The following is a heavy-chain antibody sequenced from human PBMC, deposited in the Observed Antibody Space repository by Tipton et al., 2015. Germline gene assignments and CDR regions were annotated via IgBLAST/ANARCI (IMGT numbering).Heavy chain of an antibody. Sequence: TLSLTCSVSSDSISKYYWSWIRQPPGKGLEWIGSISHSGNTYYNPSLKSRVTMSRDTSKSQFSLKLTSVTAADTAVYYCARGYSGSYLPFDYWGQGTLVTVSS. J-gene: IGHJ4*02. CDR1: SDSISKYY. CDR2: ISHSGNT. D-gene: IGHD1-26*01. V-gene: IGHV4-59*04. CDR3: ARGYSGSYLPFDY.